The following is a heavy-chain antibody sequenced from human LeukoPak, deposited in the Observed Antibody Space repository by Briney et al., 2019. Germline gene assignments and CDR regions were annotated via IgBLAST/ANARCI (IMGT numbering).Heavy chain of an antibody. J-gene: IGHJ3*02. CDR1: GGSITTSDNY. CDR3: ASYTMVRGVIM. V-gene: IGHV4-39*07. D-gene: IGHD3-10*01. Sequence: SETLSLTCIVSGGSITTSDNYWGWIRQPPGKGLEWIGAVHNSGSTYYNPSLKSRVTISVDTSKNQFSLKLSSVTAADTAVYYCASYTMVRGVIMWGQGTMVTVSS. CDR2: VHNSGST.